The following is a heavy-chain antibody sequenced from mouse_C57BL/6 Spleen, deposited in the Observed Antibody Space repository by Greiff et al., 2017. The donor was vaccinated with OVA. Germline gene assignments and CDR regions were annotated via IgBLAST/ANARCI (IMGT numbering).Heavy chain of an antibody. CDR3: TRRAYDYAAWFAY. Sequence: QVHVKQSGAELVRPGASVTLSCKASGYTFTDYEMHWVKQTPVHGLEWIGAIDPETGGTAYNQKFKGKAILTADKSSSTAYMELRSLTSEDSAVYYCTRRAYDYAAWFAYWGQGTLVTVSA. CDR2: IDPETGGT. D-gene: IGHD2-4*01. J-gene: IGHJ3*01. CDR1: GYTFTDYE. V-gene: IGHV1-15*01.